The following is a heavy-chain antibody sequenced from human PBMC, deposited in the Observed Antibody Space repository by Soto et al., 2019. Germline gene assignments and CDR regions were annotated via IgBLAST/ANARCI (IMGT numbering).Heavy chain of an antibody. D-gene: IGHD3-16*01. Sequence: PSETLSLTCPISGGSIRSEDHYFSWVRQSPWKGREWIGNLYYSGASYRHEALERRVTISLDMSKNQFSLHMTSVTAADTAKYCCARDRPVGPYAYKGDQGMDRWGQGTTVTVSS. V-gene: IGHV4-30-4*01. CDR3: ARDRPVGPYAYKGDQGMDR. CDR1: GGSIRSEDHY. CDR2: LYYSGAS. J-gene: IGHJ6*02.